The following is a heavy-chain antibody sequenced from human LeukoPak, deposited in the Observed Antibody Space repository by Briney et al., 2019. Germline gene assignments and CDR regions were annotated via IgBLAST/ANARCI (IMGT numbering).Heavy chain of an antibody. CDR3: ARVVPAAIVEYYYYYMDV. Sequence: GGSLRLSCAASGFTFSSYAMSWVRQAPGKGLEWVSSISSSSSYIYYADSVKGRFTISRDNAKNSLYLQMNSLRAEDTAVYYCARVVPAAIVEYYYYYMDVWGKGTTVTVSS. J-gene: IGHJ6*03. V-gene: IGHV3-21*01. D-gene: IGHD2-2*02. CDR2: ISSSSSYI. CDR1: GFTFSSYA.